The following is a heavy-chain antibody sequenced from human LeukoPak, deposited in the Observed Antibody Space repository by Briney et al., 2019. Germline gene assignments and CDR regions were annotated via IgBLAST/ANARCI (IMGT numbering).Heavy chain of an antibody. CDR1: VYTFTSYD. V-gene: IGHV1-8*03. CDR3: ARGTSIAAAGAD. D-gene: IGHD6-13*01. Sequence: ASVKVSCKASVYTFTSYDINWVRQATGQGREWMGWMNPNSGNTGYAQKFQGRVTITRNTSISTAYMELSSLRSEDTAVYYCARGTSIAAAGADWGQGTLVTVSS. J-gene: IGHJ4*02. CDR2: MNPNSGNT.